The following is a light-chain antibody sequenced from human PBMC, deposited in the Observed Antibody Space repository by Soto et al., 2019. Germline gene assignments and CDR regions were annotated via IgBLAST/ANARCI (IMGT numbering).Light chain of an antibody. CDR2: AAS. Sequence: IQLTQSPSFLSASVGDKVTITCRASQGISSYLAWYQQKPGRAPKLLIYAASTLQSGVPSRFSGRGSGTEFTLTISSLQPEDFATYYCQQLNSLFTFGPGTKVDIK. CDR3: QQLNSLFT. V-gene: IGKV1-9*01. CDR1: QGISSY. J-gene: IGKJ3*01.